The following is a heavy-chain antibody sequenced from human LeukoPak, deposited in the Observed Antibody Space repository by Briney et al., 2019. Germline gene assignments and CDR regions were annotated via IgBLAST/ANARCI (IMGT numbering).Heavy chain of an antibody. V-gene: IGHV3-30*18. Sequence: GGSLRLSCVTSGFTFSSHGMHWVRQAPGKGPEWVALISYDGSKTYYADSVQGRFTISRDYSKKTLFLQMNSLRIEDTALYYCAKDYKTGDPVLFAFDMWGQGTMVTVSS. J-gene: IGHJ3*02. CDR3: AKDYKTGDPVLFAFDM. CDR2: ISYDGSKT. D-gene: IGHD1-1*01. CDR1: GFTFSSHG.